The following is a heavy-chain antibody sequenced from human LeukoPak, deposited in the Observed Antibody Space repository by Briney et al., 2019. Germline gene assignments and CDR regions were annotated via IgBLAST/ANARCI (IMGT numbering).Heavy chain of an antibody. CDR3: AAESERWLLRS. J-gene: IGHJ4*02. V-gene: IGHV4-59*03. Sequence: SETLSLTCTVSGGSISSYYWGWVRQPPGKGLEWVGQIYYRGTPNYNPSLGGRVTISIDTSKNQFSLKLNSVTAADTAIYYCAAESERWLLRSWGQGTLVTVSS. D-gene: IGHD6-19*01. CDR2: IYYRGTP. CDR1: GGSISSYY.